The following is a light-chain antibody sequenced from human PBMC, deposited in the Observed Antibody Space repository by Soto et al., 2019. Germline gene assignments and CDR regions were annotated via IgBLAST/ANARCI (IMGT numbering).Light chain of an antibody. CDR3: ATWDDSLSGVV. J-gene: IGLJ2*01. V-gene: IGLV1-47*02. CDR1: SSNIGTNY. Sequence: QLVLTQPPSTSGTPGQRVTISCSGSSSNIGTNYVYWYQRLPGAAPKLLIYANSERPSGVPDRFSGSKSGTSASLAISGLRSEDEADYYCATWDDSLSGVVFGGGTQLTVL. CDR2: ANS.